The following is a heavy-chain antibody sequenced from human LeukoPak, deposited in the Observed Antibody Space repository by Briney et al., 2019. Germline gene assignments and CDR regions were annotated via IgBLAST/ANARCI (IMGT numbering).Heavy chain of an antibody. CDR2: INPNSGNT. V-gene: IGHV1-8*02. D-gene: IGHD6-13*01. CDR1: GYTFTGYY. CDR3: ARAKIAAAGMKVWVRGEYFQH. Sequence: ASVKVSCKASGYTFTGYYMHWVRQAPGQGLEWMGWINPNSGNTGYAQKFQGRVTMTRNTSISTAYMELSSLRSEDTAVYYCARAKIAAAGMKVWVRGEYFQHWGQGTLVTVSS. J-gene: IGHJ1*01.